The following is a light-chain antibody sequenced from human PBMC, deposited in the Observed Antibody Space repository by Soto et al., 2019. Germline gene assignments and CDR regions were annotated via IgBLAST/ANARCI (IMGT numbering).Light chain of an antibody. V-gene: IGKV3-15*01. CDR3: QQYDNWPPFT. J-gene: IGKJ3*01. CDR2: DAS. Sequence: EIVMTQSPATLSVSPGERATLSCRAGQSVSSNLAWYQQKPGQAPRLLIYDASTRATGTPVRFSGSGSGTEFTLTISSLRSEDFAVYYCQQYDNWPPFTFGPGTKVDIK. CDR1: QSVSSN.